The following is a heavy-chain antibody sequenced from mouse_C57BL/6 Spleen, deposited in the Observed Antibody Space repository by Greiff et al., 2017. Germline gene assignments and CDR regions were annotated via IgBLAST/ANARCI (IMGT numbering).Heavy chain of an antibody. Sequence: VKLQQPGAELVMPGASVKLSCKASGYTFTSYWTHWVKQRPGQGLEWIGEIDPSDSYTNYNQKFKGKSTLTVDKSSSTAYMQLSSLTSEDSAVYYCAGLLRYFDVWGTGTTVTVSS. CDR2: IDPSDSYT. CDR3: AGLLRYFDV. D-gene: IGHD2-3*01. J-gene: IGHJ1*03. CDR1: GYTFTSYW. V-gene: IGHV1-69*01.